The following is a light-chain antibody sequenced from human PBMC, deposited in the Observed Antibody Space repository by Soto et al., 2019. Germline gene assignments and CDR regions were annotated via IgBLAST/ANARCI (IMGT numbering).Light chain of an antibody. CDR3: QSYDSSLSGYV. CDR1: SSNIGEDYE. J-gene: IGLJ1*01. Sequence: QSVLTQPPSVSEAPGQRVTISCTGSSSNIGEDYEELWYQQLPGTAPILLIYENNNRPSGVPDLFSGSKSGTSASLAITGLQAEDEAEYYCQSYDSSLSGYVFGTGTKLTVL. CDR2: ENN. V-gene: IGLV1-40*01.